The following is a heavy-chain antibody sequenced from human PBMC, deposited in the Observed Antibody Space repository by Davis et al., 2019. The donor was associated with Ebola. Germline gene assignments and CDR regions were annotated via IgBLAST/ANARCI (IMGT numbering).Heavy chain of an antibody. CDR2: IWYDGSNK. Sequence: GESLKISCAASGFTFSSHAMYWVRQAPGKGLEWVAVIWYDGSNKYYADSVKGRFTISRDNSKNTLYLQMNSLRGEDTAVYFCVRGTSHQLPHWLYYFYGMDVWGQGTTVTVS. D-gene: IGHD2-2*01. J-gene: IGHJ6*02. CDR3: VRGTSHQLPHWLYYFYGMDV. V-gene: IGHV3-33*08. CDR1: GFTFSSHA.